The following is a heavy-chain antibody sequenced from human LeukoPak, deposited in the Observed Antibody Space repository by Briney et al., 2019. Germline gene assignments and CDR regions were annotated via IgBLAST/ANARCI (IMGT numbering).Heavy chain of an antibody. CDR3: ARGGSYLGNAFDI. V-gene: IGHV4-39*07. J-gene: IGHJ3*02. CDR1: GGLISISTYY. CDR2: IYYSGTT. D-gene: IGHD1-26*01. Sequence: SETLSLTCTVPGGLISISTYYWGWIRQPPGKGLEWIGSIYYSGTTHYNPSLKSRVTISVDTSKNQFSLKLSSVTAADTAVYYCARGGSYLGNAFDIWGQGTMVTVSS.